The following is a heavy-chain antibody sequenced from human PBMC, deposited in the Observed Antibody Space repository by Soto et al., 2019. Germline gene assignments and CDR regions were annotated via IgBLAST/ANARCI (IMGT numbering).Heavy chain of an antibody. D-gene: IGHD6-13*01. J-gene: IGHJ6*02. CDR3: ARGFSSSWYIGKDYYGMDV. Sequence: ASVKVSCKASGYTFTIYDINCVLQSTLQWREWMGWMNPNSGNTGYAQKFQGRVTMTRNTSISTAYMELSSLRSEDTAVYYCARGFSSSWYIGKDYYGMDVWGQGTTVTVSS. CDR1: GYTFTIYD. V-gene: IGHV1-8*01. CDR2: MNPNSGNT.